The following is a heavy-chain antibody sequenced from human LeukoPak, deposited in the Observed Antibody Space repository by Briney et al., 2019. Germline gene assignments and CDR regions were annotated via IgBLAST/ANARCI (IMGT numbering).Heavy chain of an antibody. CDR3: AKDVDLYCSSTSCYAGQFDY. CDR1: GFTFSSYA. D-gene: IGHD2-2*01. V-gene: IGHV3-23*01. J-gene: IGHJ4*02. CDR2: ISGSGGST. Sequence: GGSLRLSCAASGFTFSSYAMSWVRQAPGKGLEWVSAISGSGGSTYYADSVKGRFTISRDNSKNTLYLQMNSLRAEDTAAYYCAKDVDLYCSSTSCYAGQFDYWGQGTLVTVSS.